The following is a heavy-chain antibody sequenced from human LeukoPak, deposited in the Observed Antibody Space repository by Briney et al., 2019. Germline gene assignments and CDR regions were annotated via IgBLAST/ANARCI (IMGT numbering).Heavy chain of an antibody. CDR3: ARGRMLGY. D-gene: IGHD2/OR15-2a*01. Sequence: PSETLSLTCAVYGGSFSGYYWAWIRQPPGKGLEWIGEINHSGSTTYNPSLKSRVTISVDTSKNQFSLKLSSVTAADTAVYYCARGRMLGYWGQGTLVTVSS. J-gene: IGHJ4*02. CDR1: GGSFSGYY. V-gene: IGHV4-34*01. CDR2: INHSGST.